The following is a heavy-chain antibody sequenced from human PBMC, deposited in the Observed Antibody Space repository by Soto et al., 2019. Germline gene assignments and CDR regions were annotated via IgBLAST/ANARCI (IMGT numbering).Heavy chain of an antibody. CDR1: GFTFSSYA. V-gene: IGHV3-23*01. CDR3: AKSTYYYDSSGYYSRAFDI. CDR2: ISGSGGST. J-gene: IGHJ3*02. Sequence: PGVSLRLSCGASGFTFSSYAMSWVRQAPGKGLEWVSAISGSGGSTYYADSVKGRFTISRDNSKNTLYLQMNSLRAEDTAVYYCAKSTYYYDSSGYYSRAFDIWGQGTMVTVSS. D-gene: IGHD3-22*01.